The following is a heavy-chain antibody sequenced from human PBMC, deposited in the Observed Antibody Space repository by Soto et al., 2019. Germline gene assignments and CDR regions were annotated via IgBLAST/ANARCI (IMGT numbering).Heavy chain of an antibody. Sequence: QVQLQQWCGGLLKPSETLSLTCAVYGGSFSGYYWSWIRQPPGKGLEWIGEINHSGSTNYNPSLKSRVTISVDTSKNQFSLKLSSVTAADTAVYYCARPKKRWLSPFDYWGQGTLVTVSS. CDR3: ARPKKRWLSPFDY. V-gene: IGHV4-34*01. CDR2: INHSGST. CDR1: GGSFSGYY. D-gene: IGHD3-22*01. J-gene: IGHJ4*02.